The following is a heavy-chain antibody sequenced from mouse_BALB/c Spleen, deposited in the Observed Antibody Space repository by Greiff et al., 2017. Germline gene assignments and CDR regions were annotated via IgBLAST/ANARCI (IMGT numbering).Heavy chain of an antibody. V-gene: IGHV5-4*02. CDR1: GFTFSDYY. CDR2: ISDGGSYT. CDR3: ARGIYRYDGDYYAMDY. J-gene: IGHJ4*01. Sequence: EVKLQESGGGLVKPGGSLKLSCAASGFTFSDYYMYWVRQTPEKRLEWVATISDGGSYTYYPDSVKGRFTISRDNAKNNLYLQMSSLKSEDTAMYYCARGIYRYDGDYYAMDYWGQGTSVTVSS. D-gene: IGHD2-14*01.